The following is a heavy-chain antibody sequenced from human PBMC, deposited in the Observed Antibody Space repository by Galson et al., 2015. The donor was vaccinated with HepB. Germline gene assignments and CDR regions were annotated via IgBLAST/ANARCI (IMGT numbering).Heavy chain of an antibody. CDR2: ISYDGSNK. CDR3: ARGAYCSSTSCYGGTAMVDY. J-gene: IGHJ4*02. D-gene: IGHD2-2*01. V-gene: IGHV3-30*04. Sequence: SLRLSCAASGFTFSSYAMHWVRQAPGKGLEWVAVISYDGSNKYYADSVKGRFTISRDNSKNTLYLQMNSLRAEDTAVYYCARGAYCSSTSCYGGTAMVDYWGQGTLVTVSS. CDR1: GFTFSSYA.